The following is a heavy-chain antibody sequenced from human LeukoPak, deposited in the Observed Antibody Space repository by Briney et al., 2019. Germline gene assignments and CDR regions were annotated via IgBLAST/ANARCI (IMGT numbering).Heavy chain of an antibody. V-gene: IGHV3-23*01. CDR3: AKDRPFSGSYGGIDY. CDR2: IFPSGGEI. J-gene: IGHJ4*02. Sequence: GGTLRLSCAASGFTFSTFAMIWVRQPPGKGLEWVSSIFPSGGEIHYADSVRGRFTISRDNSKSTLSLQMNSLRPEDTAVYYCAKDRPFSGSYGGIDYWGQGTLVTVSS. D-gene: IGHD1-26*01. CDR1: GFTFSTFA.